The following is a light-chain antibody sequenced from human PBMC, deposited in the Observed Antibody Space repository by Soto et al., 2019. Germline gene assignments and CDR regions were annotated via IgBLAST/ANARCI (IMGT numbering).Light chain of an antibody. CDR3: QQYDNSPIT. CDR2: GAS. Sequence: EIVLTQSPCILSLSPGERASLSCGASQSISSSFLAWYQQKPGQAPRLLIYGASSRATGIPDRFSGTGSETDFTLTISRLEPEDFAVYYCQQYDNSPITFGQGTRRRL. CDR1: QSISSSF. J-gene: IGKJ5*01. V-gene: IGKV3-20*01.